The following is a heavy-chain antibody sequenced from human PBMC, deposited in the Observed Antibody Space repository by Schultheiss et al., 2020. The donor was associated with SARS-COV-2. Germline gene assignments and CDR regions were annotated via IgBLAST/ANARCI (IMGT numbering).Heavy chain of an antibody. CDR1: GFTVSSNY. V-gene: IGHV3-48*01. D-gene: IGHD3-3*01. Sequence: GGSLRLSCAASGFTVSSNYMSWVRQAPGKGLEWVSYISSSSSTIYYADSVKGRFTISRDNAKNSLYLQMNSLRAEDTAVYYCARDANGEDFWSGYYNYYYYGMDVWGQGTTVTVSS. CDR3: ARDANGEDFWSGYYNYYYYGMDV. J-gene: IGHJ6*02. CDR2: ISSSSSTI.